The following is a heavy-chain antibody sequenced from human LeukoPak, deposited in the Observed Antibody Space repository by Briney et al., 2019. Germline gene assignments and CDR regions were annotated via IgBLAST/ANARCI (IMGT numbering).Heavy chain of an antibody. CDR2: IYYSGST. D-gene: IGHD6-19*01. CDR1: GGSISSYY. CDR3: ASERVRDSSGWYY. Sequence: SETLSLTCTVSGGSISSYYWSWIRQPPGKRLEWIGYIYYSGSTNYNPSLKSRVTISVDTSKNQFSLKLSSVTAADTAVYYCASERVRDSSGWYYWGQGTLVTVSS. J-gene: IGHJ4*02. V-gene: IGHV4-59*01.